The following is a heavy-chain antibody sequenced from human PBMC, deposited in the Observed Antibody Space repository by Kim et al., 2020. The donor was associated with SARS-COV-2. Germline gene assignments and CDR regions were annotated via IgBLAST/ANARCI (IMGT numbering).Heavy chain of an antibody. CDR1: GGSISSGGYY. V-gene: IGHV4-31*03. CDR3: ARGGGSLFGVAAFDY. Sequence: SETLSLTCTVSGGSISSGGYYWSWIRQHPGKGLEWIGYIYYSGSTYYNPSLKSRVTISVDTSKNQFSLKLSSVTAADTAVYYCARGGGSLFGVAAFDYWGQGPLVTVSS. CDR2: IYYSGST. J-gene: IGHJ4*02. D-gene: IGHD3-3*01.